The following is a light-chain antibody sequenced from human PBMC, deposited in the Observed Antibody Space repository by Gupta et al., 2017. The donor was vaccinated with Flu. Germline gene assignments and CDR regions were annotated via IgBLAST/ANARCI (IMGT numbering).Light chain of an antibody. V-gene: IGKV3-15*01. J-gene: IGKJ2*01. CDR3: QQYNNWPPYT. Sequence: EIVMTQSPATLSVSPGERATLSCRASQSVSSNLAWYQQKPGQAPRLLIYGASTRATGIPARFSGSGSGTDFILTISSRQSEDFAVYYCQQYNNWPPYTFGQGTKLEIK. CDR2: GAS. CDR1: QSVSSN.